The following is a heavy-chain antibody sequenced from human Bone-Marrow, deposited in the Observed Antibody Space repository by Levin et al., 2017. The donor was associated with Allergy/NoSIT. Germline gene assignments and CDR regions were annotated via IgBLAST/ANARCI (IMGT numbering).Heavy chain of an antibody. CDR3: AKEKSGTSWTTFDY. D-gene: IGHD3/OR15-3a*01. V-gene: IGHV3-43*01. CDR1: GFTFDEYS. J-gene: IGHJ4*02. Sequence: GGSLRLSCAASGFTFDEYSLHWVREVPGKGLEWVSVIGHDGSGIYYADSVKGGFTISRDNSKNSLYLQMNGLRSEDTALYYCAKEKSGTSWTTFDYWGQGTLVTVSS. CDR2: IGHDGSGI.